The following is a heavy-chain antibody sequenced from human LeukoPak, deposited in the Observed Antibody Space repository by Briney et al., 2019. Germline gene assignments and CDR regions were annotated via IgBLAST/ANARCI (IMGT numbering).Heavy chain of an antibody. Sequence: SETLSLTCTVSGCSISSGRYYWNWIRQPPGKGLEWIVNIYNSRSTNYNPSLNSRVTISVDTYKNRFSLKLSSVTAADTAVYYCARDFRGGYNFWSGYYTPYYFDYWGEGTLVTVSS. CDR3: ARDFRGGYNFWSGYYTPYYFDY. J-gene: IGHJ4*02. V-gene: IGHV4-61*01. D-gene: IGHD3-3*01. CDR2: IYNSRST. CDR1: GCSISSGRYY.